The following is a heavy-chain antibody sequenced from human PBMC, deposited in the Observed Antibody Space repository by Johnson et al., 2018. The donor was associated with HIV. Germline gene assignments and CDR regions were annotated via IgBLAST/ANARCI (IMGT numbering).Heavy chain of an antibody. Sequence: EVQLVESGGGVVQPGRSLRISCAASGFTFSNYAMHWVRQAPGKGLEWVSGISGSDFGPYYADSVRGRFTISRDNSKNTLYLQMNSLKNEDTAVYYCARDQTIQLWSDAFDIWGQGTMVTVSS. CDR2: ISGSDFGP. V-gene: IGHV3-23*04. CDR1: GFTFSNYA. J-gene: IGHJ3*02. D-gene: IGHD5-18*01. CDR3: ARDQTIQLWSDAFDI.